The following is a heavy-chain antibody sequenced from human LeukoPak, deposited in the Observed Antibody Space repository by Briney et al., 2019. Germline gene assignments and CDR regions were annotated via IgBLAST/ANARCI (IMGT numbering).Heavy chain of an antibody. CDR3: ARVPKLGTDYFDY. J-gene: IGHJ4*02. V-gene: IGHV4-39*07. D-gene: IGHD7-27*01. Sequence: SETPSLTCTVSGGSISSSSYYWGWIRQPPGKGLEWIGSIYYSGSTYYNPSLKSRVTISVDTSKNQFSLKLSSVTAADTAVYYRARVPKLGTDYFDYWGQGTLVTASS. CDR1: GGSISSSSYY. CDR2: IYYSGST.